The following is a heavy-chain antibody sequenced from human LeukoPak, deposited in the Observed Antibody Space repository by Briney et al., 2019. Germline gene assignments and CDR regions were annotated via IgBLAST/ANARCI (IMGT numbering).Heavy chain of an antibody. CDR2: IKQDGTEK. V-gene: IGHV3-7*01. Sequence: PPGGSLRLSCAASGFTFTTYWMSWVRQAPGKGLEWVANIKQDGTEKYYVDSVKGRFTISRDNAKNSMYLLMNSLRVEDTAVYYCVRDVLYYYGAERLFWFDPWGQGTLVTVSS. CDR1: GFTFTTYW. D-gene: IGHD3-10*01. CDR3: VRDVLYYYGAERLFWFDP. J-gene: IGHJ5*02.